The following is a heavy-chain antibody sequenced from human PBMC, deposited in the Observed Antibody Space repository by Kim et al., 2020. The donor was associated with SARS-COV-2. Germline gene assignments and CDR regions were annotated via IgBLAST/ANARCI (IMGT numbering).Heavy chain of an antibody. Sequence: SETLSLTCAVYGGSFSGYYWSWIRQPPGKGLEWIGEINHSGSTNYNPSLKSRVTISVDTSKNQFSLKLSSVTAADTAVYYCARGGYFSSWYGRKDWFDPWGQGTLVIVSS. CDR1: GGSFSGYY. D-gene: IGHD6-13*01. CDR3: ARGGYFSSWYGRKDWFDP. J-gene: IGHJ5*02. V-gene: IGHV4-34*01. CDR2: INHSGST.